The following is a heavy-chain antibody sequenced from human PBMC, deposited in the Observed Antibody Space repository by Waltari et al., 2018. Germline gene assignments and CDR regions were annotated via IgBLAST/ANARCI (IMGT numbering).Heavy chain of an antibody. J-gene: IGHJ6*03. Sequence: EVQLAESGGGLIQPGGPLSLSCAASGFLVSTSYMTWVRQAPGKGLGLVLVLHSGGLTYYTDSVKGRFTISRDNSKNTLYLQMSSLRADDTAVYYCARESYYVSSHYYYYMDVWGKGTTVSVSS. CDR3: ARESYYVSSHYYYYMDV. V-gene: IGHV3-53*01. CDR1: GFLVSTSY. CDR2: LHSGGLT. D-gene: IGHD3-22*01.